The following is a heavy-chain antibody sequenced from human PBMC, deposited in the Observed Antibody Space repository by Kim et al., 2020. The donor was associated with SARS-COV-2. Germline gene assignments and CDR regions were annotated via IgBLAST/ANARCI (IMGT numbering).Heavy chain of an antibody. Sequence: GGSLRLSCAASGFTFSSYDMHWVRQATGKGLEWVSAIGTAGDPYYPGSVKGRFTISRENAKNSLYLQMNSLRAGDTAVYYCARGARYDSSDYYYYYGMDVWGQGTTVTVSS. V-gene: IGHV3-13*05. D-gene: IGHD3-22*01. CDR2: IGTAGDP. CDR1: GFTFSSYD. CDR3: ARGARYDSSDYYYYYGMDV. J-gene: IGHJ6*02.